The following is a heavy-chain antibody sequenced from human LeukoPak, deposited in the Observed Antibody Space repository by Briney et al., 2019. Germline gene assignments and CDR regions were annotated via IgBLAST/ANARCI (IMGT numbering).Heavy chain of an antibody. V-gene: IGHV3-66*01. Sequence: GGSLRLSCAASGFTVSSNYMSWVRQAPGKGLEWVSVIYSGGSTYYADSVKGRFTISRDNSKNTLYLQMNSLRAEDTAVYYCARGSRGPLFDYWGQGTLVTVSS. CDR2: IYSGGST. CDR3: ARGSRGPLFDY. D-gene: IGHD3-16*01. CDR1: GFTVSSNY. J-gene: IGHJ4*02.